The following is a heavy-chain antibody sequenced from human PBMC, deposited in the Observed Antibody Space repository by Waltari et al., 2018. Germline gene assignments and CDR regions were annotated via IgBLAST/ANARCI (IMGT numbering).Heavy chain of an antibody. Sequence: QVQLQQWGAGLLKPSETLSLTCAVYGASFSGYYWSWIRQPPGKGLGWIGEINHSGSTNYTPSLKSRVTKSVDTSKNQCSLKLSSGTAADTAVYYCARGPSRITMIVVVIRTGGFDYWGQGTLVTVSS. CDR1: GASFSGYY. V-gene: IGHV4-34*01. D-gene: IGHD3-22*01. CDR3: ARGPSRITMIVVVIRTGGFDY. CDR2: INHSGST. J-gene: IGHJ4*02.